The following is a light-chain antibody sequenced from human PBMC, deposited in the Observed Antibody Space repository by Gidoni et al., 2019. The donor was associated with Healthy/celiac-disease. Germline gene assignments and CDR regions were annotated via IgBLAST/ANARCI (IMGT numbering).Light chain of an antibody. J-gene: IGLJ2*01. Sequence: QSALTQPASVSGAPGPSITISCTGTSSDVGSYNLVSWYQQHPGKAPKLMLYEGSKRPSGVSNRFSGSKSGNTASLTISGLQAEDDADYYCCSYAGSSTHVVFGGGTKLTVL. CDR2: EGS. CDR3: CSYAGSSTHVV. CDR1: SSDVGSYNL. V-gene: IGLV2-23*01.